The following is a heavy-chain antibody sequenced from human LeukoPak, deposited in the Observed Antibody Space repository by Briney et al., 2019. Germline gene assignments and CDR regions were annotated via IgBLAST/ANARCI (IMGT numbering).Heavy chain of an antibody. V-gene: IGHV4-39*01. CDR2: VYQSGST. J-gene: IGHJ4*02. D-gene: IGHD5/OR15-5a*01. CDR1: GASISGSNYY. CDR3: ATGGGLAVSHI. Sequence: SETLSLTCTVSGASISGSNYYWDWIRQPPGKGLEWIGSVYQSGSTYYNPSLKSRVTISGDTSKNQFSLKLSSVTAADTAVYFCATGGGLAVSHIWGQGTLVTVSS.